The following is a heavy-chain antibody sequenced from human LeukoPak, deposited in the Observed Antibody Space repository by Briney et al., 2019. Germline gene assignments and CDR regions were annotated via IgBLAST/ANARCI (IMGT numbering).Heavy chain of an antibody. J-gene: IGHJ4*02. Sequence: SETLSLTCTVSAYSINSNYYWGWIRQPPGKGLEWIATIYHTGGTYYNPSLKSRVTMSIDTSKNQFSLKLSSVTAADTALYYCSRASSTRFYDFWGQGTLVTVSS. CDR3: SRASSTRFYDF. CDR2: IYHTGGT. CDR1: AYSINSNYY. V-gene: IGHV4-38-2*02. D-gene: IGHD3-9*01.